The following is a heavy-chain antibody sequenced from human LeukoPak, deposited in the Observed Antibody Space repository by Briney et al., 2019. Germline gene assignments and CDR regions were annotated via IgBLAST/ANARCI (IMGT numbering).Heavy chain of an antibody. Sequence: PGGSLRLSCAASGFTVSSKYMSWVRQAPGKGLEWVSVIYTCGTTYYADSVKGRFTISRDNSKNTLYLQMNSLRAEDTALYYCARDGIYVGGGSCYPHHEAFDIWGQGTMVTVSS. D-gene: IGHD2-15*01. J-gene: IGHJ3*02. CDR2: IYTCGTT. V-gene: IGHV3-66*03. CDR1: GFTVSSKY. CDR3: ARDGIYVGGGSCYPHHEAFDI.